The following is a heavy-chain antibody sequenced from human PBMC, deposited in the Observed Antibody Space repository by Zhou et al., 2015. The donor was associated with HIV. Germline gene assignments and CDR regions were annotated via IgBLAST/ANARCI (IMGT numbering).Heavy chain of an antibody. D-gene: IGHD1-1*01. J-gene: IGHJ4*02. V-gene: IGHV1-69*09. CDR3: XGHFXSDTRIRSRPWT. CDR1: GGTFSNYA. Sequence: QVQLVQSGAEVKKPGSSVKVSCKASGGTFSNYAISWVRQAPGHGLEWVGRNIPNFGVSNYAQKFQGRVTITADKSTGTAYMELSSLRSDDTAVYYCXGHFXSDTRIRSRPWTWAQGTLVTVSS. CDR2: NIPNFGVS.